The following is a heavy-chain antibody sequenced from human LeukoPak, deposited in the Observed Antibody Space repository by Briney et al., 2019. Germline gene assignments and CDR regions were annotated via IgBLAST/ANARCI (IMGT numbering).Heavy chain of an antibody. Sequence: PSETLSLTCTVSGGSISSYYWSWIRQPPGKGLEWIGYIYYSGSTNYNPSLKSRVTISVDTSKNQFSLKLSSVTAADTAVYYCASLPYYYDSIYVWGQGTMVTVSS. CDR1: GGSISSYY. CDR2: IYYSGST. D-gene: IGHD3-22*01. CDR3: ASLPYYYDSIYV. V-gene: IGHV4-59*08. J-gene: IGHJ3*01.